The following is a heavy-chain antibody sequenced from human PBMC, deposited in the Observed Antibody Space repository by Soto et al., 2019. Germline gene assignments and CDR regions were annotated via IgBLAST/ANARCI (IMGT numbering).Heavy chain of an antibody. CDR1: GYSFTSYW. CDR2: IYPGDSDT. CDR3: ARHPLQIAAAALDGLDY. D-gene: IGHD6-13*01. J-gene: IGHJ4*02. Sequence: GESLKISCKGSGYSFTSYWIGWVRQMPGKGLEWMGIIYPGDSDTRYSPSFQGQVTISADKSISTAYLQWSSLKASDTAMYYCARHPLQIAAAALDGLDYWGQGTLVTVSS. V-gene: IGHV5-51*01.